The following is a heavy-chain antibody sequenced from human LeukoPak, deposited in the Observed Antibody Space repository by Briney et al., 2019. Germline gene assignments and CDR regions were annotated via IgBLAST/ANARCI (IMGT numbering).Heavy chain of an antibody. Sequence: GSSVKVSCKASGGTFSSYAISWVRQAPGQGLEWMGGIIPIFGTANYAQKFQGRVTITADESTSTAYMELSSLRPEDTAVYYCARFRQWRQTKWPPVEAFDIWGQGTMVTVSS. CDR1: GGTFSSYA. D-gene: IGHD6-19*01. CDR2: IIPIFGTA. J-gene: IGHJ3*02. V-gene: IGHV1-69*01. CDR3: ARFRQWRQTKWPPVEAFDI.